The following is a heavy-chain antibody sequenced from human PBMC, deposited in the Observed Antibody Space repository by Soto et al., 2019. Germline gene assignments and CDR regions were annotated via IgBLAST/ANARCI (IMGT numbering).Heavy chain of an antibody. CDR1: GFTFNTYS. J-gene: IGHJ4*02. D-gene: IGHD2-21*01. V-gene: IGHV3-48*02. CDR2: ISSSGSTK. CDR3: ARLGWSDY. Sequence: GGSLRLSCAASGFTFNTYSMSWVRQTPGKGLEWISYISSSGSTKDYADSVKGRFNISRDNAKNSLYLQMNSLRDEDTAVYYCARLGWSDYWGQGTLVTVSS.